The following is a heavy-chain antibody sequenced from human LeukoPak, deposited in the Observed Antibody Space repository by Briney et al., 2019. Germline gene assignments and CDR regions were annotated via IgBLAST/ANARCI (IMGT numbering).Heavy chain of an antibody. CDR2: INHSGTT. CDR1: GGSFSTYY. CDR3: ARGFWGDSGSYYPPRYGMDV. J-gene: IGHJ6*02. D-gene: IGHD3-10*01. V-gene: IGHV4-34*01. Sequence: SETLSLTCAVYGGSFSTYYWSWVRQPPGKGLEWIGEINHSGTTNYNPSLKSRVTISIDTSKNQFSLKVSSVTAADMAVYYCARGFWGDSGSYYPPRYGMDVWGQGTTVTVSS.